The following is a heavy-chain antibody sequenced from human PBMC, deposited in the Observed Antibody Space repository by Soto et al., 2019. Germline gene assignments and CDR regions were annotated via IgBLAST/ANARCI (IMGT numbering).Heavy chain of an antibody. CDR3: ARQGVEAAGIGAAEMDY. CDR1: GYSFASYW. D-gene: IGHD6-13*01. Sequence: GESLKISCKGSGYSFASYWIGWVRQMPGKGLEWMGIIYPGDSDTRYSPSFQGQVTISADKSISTAYLQWSSLKASDTAMYYCARQGVEAAGIGAAEMDYWGQGPLVTGSP. J-gene: IGHJ4*02. CDR2: IYPGDSDT. V-gene: IGHV5-51*01.